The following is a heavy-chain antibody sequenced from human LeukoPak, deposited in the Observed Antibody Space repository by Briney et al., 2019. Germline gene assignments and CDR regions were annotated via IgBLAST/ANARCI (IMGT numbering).Heavy chain of an antibody. D-gene: IGHD2-2*03. J-gene: IGHJ6*02. CDR3: ARRWIGYYGMDV. Sequence: SETLSLTCAVYGGSFSGYYWSWIRQPPGKGLEWIGYIYYSGSTNYNPSLKSRVTISVDTSKSQFSLKLSSVTAADTAVYYCARRWIGYYGMDVWGQGTTVTVSS. V-gene: IGHV4-59*08. CDR1: GGSFSGYY. CDR2: IYYSGST.